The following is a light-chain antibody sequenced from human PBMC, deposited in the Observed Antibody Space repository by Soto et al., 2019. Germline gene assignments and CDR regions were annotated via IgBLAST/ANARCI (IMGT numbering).Light chain of an antibody. J-gene: IGKJ4*01. CDR3: QQYDNRTLT. V-gene: IGKV1-33*01. Sequence: DIQMTQSPSTLSASVGDRVTMTSQASQDISNYLNWYQQKRGKAPKLXIYDASNLETGVRSRVSGSGAGTDCTFTISSLQPADIATDDCQQYDNRTLTFCGGTKVDIK. CDR2: DAS. CDR1: QDISNY.